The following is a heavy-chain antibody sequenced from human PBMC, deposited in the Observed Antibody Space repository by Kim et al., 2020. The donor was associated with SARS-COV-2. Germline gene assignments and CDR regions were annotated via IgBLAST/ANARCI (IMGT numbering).Heavy chain of an antibody. Sequence: KGRLTISRDNSKNTLYRQMNSLRAEDTAVYYCARGTASYSSSWYIDAFDIWGQGTMVTVSS. D-gene: IGHD6-13*01. J-gene: IGHJ3*02. V-gene: IGHV3-30*01. CDR3: ARGTASYSSSWYIDAFDI.